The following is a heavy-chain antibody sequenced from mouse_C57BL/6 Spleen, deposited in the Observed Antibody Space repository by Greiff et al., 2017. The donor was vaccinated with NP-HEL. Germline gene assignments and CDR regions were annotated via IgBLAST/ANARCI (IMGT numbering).Heavy chain of an antibody. CDR3: ARQLRLPFDY. D-gene: IGHD3-2*02. CDR1: GYAFSSSW. V-gene: IGHV1-82*01. Sequence: VQLQQSGPELVKPGASVKISCKASGYAFSSSWMNWVKQRPGKGLEWIGRIYPGDGDTNYNGKFKGKATLTADKSSSTAYMQRSSLTSEDSAVYFCARQLRLPFDYWGQGTTLTVSS. CDR2: IYPGDGDT. J-gene: IGHJ2*01.